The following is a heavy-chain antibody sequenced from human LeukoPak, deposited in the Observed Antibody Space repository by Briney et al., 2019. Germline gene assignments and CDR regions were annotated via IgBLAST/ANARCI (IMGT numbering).Heavy chain of an antibody. J-gene: IGHJ3*02. CDR3: AREEGDWGDAFDI. CDR2: ISGWRGNK. D-gene: IGHD2-21*02. CDR1: SYTLTSYG. Sequence: GASVKVSCKASSYTLTSYGISWVRQPPGQGCVWMGWISGWRGNKNYAQKVQDSDTMPRDTSTSTAYMELRRLRSDDTAVYYCAREEGDWGDAFDIWSQGTLVTVSS. V-gene: IGHV1-18*01.